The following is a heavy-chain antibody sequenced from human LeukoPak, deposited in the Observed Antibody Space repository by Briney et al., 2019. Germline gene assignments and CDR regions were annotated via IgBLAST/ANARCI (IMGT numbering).Heavy chain of an antibody. V-gene: IGHV4-31*03. J-gene: IGHJ6*02. CDR3: ARISAGRYGMDV. Sequence: SQTLSLTCTVSGGSVTSGGYYWSWIRQHPGKGLEWIGYVYYTGSTYYNPSLKSRVTISPDTSRNQFSLKVSSVTAADTAVYYCARISAGRYGMDVWGQGTTVTVSS. CDR1: GGSVTSGGYY. D-gene: IGHD6-6*01. CDR2: VYYTGST.